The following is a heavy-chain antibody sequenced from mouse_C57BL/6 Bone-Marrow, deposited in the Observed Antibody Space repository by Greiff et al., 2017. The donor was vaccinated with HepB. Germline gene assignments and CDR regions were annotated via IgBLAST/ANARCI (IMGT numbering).Heavy chain of an antibody. D-gene: IGHD2-4*01. Sequence: EVMLVESGPGLAKPSQTLSLTCSVTGYSITSDYWNWIRKFPGNKLEYMGYISYSGSTYYNPSLKSRISITRDTSKNQYYLQLNSVTTEDTATYYCARYKDYDDVYWYFDVWGTGTTVTVSS. CDR2: ISYSGST. CDR1: GYSITSDY. V-gene: IGHV3-8*01. CDR3: ARYKDYDDVYWYFDV. J-gene: IGHJ1*03.